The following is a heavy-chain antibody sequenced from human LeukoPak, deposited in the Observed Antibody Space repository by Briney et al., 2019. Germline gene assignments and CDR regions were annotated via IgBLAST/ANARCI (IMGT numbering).Heavy chain of an antibody. CDR2: ISAYSGNT. CDR1: GYTFTSYG. CDR3: ARAYCSSTSCYRWFDP. D-gene: IGHD2-2*01. Sequence: ASVKVSCKASGYTFTSYGISWVRQAPGQGLEWMGWISAYSGNTNYAQKLQGRVTMTTDTSTSTAYMELRSLRSDDTAVYYCARAYCSSTSCYRWFDPWGQGTLVTVSS. J-gene: IGHJ5*02. V-gene: IGHV1-18*01.